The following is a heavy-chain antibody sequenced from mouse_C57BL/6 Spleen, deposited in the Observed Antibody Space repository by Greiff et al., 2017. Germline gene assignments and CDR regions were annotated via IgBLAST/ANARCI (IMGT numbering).Heavy chain of an antibody. CDR2: IYPGSGST. CDR3: ARELSHPDYFDY. Sequence: VQLQQPGAELVKPGASVKMSCKASGYTFTSYWITWVKQRPGQGLEWIGDIYPGSGSTNYNEKFKSKATLTVDTSSSTAYMQLSSLTSEDSAVYYCARELSHPDYFDYWGQGTTLTVSS. D-gene: IGHD3-2*02. V-gene: IGHV1-55*01. CDR1: GYTFTSYW. J-gene: IGHJ2*01.